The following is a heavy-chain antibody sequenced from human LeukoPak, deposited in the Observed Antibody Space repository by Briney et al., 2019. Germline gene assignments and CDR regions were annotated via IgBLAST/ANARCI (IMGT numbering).Heavy chain of an antibody. CDR3: ARGEALRYFDWSPGY. V-gene: IGHV4-30-2*01. J-gene: IGHJ4*02. CDR2: IYHSGST. Sequence: SETLSLTCTVSGGSISSGGYYWSWIRQPPGKGLEWIGYIYHSGSTYYNPSLKSRVTISVDRSKNQFSLKLSSVTAADTAVYYCARGEALRYFDWSPGYWGQGTLVTVSS. D-gene: IGHD3-9*01. CDR1: GGSISSGGYY.